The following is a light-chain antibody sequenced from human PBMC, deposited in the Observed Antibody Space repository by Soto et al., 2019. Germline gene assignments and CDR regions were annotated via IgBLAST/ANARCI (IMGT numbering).Light chain of an antibody. J-gene: IGKJ1*01. Sequence: DIQMTQPPSTLSATAGDRVTITCRASQSISSWLAWYQHKPGKAPKLLIYDASNLDSGVPSRFSGSGSGTEFSLTISNLQPDDFATYYCQQYENYWTFGQGTKVDIK. CDR2: DAS. CDR1: QSISSW. CDR3: QQYENYWT. V-gene: IGKV1-5*01.